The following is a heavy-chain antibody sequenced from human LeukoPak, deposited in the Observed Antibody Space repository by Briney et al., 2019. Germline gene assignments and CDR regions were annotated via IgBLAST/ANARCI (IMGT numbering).Heavy chain of an antibody. CDR2: IFYSGST. CDR3: ARQSREHSLYYYYGMDV. J-gene: IGHJ6*02. D-gene: IGHD1/OR15-1a*01. CDR1: GGYINSYY. V-gene: IGHV4-59*08. Sequence: SETLSLNGSVSGGYINSYYWSWIGQPPGMGLEGIGFIFYSGSTNYNPSLKSRVTISVDTSKIQFSLKLSSVTAADTAVYYCARQSREHSLYYYYGMDVWGQGTTVTVSS.